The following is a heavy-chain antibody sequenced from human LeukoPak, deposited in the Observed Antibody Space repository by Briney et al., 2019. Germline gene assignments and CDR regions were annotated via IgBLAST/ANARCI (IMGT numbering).Heavy chain of an antibody. V-gene: IGHV3-11*06. CDR3: ARAELAITPDAFDI. CDR2: ISSSSSYI. J-gene: IGHJ3*02. Sequence: GGSLRLSCAASGFTFSDSYMTWIRQAPGKGLEWVSSISSSSSYIYYADSVKGRFTISRDNAKNSLYLQMNSLRAEDTAVYYCARAELAITPDAFDIWGQGTMVTVSS. D-gene: IGHD1-1*01. CDR1: GFTFSDSY.